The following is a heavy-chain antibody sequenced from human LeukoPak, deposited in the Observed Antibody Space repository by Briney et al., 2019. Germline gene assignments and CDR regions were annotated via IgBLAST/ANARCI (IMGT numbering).Heavy chain of an antibody. J-gene: IGHJ4*02. CDR2: INHSGST. CDR3: ARTYDSRGYYYNY. V-gene: IGHV4-34*01. D-gene: IGHD3-22*01. CDR1: GGSFSGYY. Sequence: SETLSLTCAVYGGSFSGYYWSWIRQPPGKGLEWIGEINHSGSTNYNPSLKSRVTISVDKSKNQFSLKLSSVTAADTAVYFCARTYDSRGYYYNYWGQGTLVTVSS.